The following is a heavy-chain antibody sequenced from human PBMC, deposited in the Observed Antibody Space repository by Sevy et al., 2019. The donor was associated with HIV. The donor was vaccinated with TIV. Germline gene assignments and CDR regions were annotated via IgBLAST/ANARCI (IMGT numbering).Heavy chain of an antibody. CDR1: GYTFTSYG. CDR3: ARTGGYGDYGHYYYYYGMDV. D-gene: IGHD4-17*01. J-gene: IGHJ6*02. V-gene: IGHV1-18*01. CDR2: ISAYNGNT. Sequence: ASVKVSCKASGYTFTSYGISWVRQAPGQGLEWMGWISAYNGNTNYAQKLRGRVTMTTDTSTSTAYMELRSLRSDDTAVYYCARTGGYGDYGHYYYYYGMDVWGQGTTVTVSS.